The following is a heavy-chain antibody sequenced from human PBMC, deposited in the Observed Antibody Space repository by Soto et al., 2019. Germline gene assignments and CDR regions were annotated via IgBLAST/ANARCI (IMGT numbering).Heavy chain of an antibody. CDR1: GFTFSSYA. Sequence: EVQLLESGGGLVQSGGSLRLSCAASGFTFSSYAMSWVRQAPGKGLEWVSAIGGSGGRTHYADSVMGRFTISRDNFKKTLYLQVNSLRAEDTAVYYCAKEATVVVTAPFHYWGQGTLVTVSS. J-gene: IGHJ4*02. V-gene: IGHV3-23*01. D-gene: IGHD2-21*02. CDR3: AKEATVVVTAPFHY. CDR2: IGGSGGRT.